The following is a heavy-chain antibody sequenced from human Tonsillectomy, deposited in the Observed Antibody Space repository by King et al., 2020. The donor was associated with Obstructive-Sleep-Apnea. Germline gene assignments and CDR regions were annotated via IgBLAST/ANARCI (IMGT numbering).Heavy chain of an antibody. V-gene: IGHV3-43*01. J-gene: IGHJ4*02. D-gene: IGHD6-19*01. CDR2: ISWDGGST. CDR1: GFTFDDYT. CDR3: AKGILAVACKVPPDY. Sequence: DVQLVESGGVVVQPGGSLRLSCAASGFTFDDYTMHWVRHAPGKGLEWVSLISWDGGSTYYADSVKGRFTISRDNSKNSLYLQMNSLRTEDTALYYCAKGILAVACKVPPDYWGQGTLVTVSS.